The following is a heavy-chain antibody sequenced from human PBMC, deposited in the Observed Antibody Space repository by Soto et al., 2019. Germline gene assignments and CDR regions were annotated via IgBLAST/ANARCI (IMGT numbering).Heavy chain of an antibody. J-gene: IGHJ4*02. CDR3: AEDLSYSAPATAIRLNFDY. Sequence: GGSLRLSCAASGFTFSSYAMSWVRQAPGKGLEWVSAISGSGGSTYYADSVKGRFTISRDNSKNTLYRQMKSLGAEDTAVYYCAEDLSYSAPATAIRLNFDYWGQGTLVTVSS. CDR1: GFTFSSYA. D-gene: IGHD2-21*02. V-gene: IGHV3-23*01. CDR2: ISGSGGST.